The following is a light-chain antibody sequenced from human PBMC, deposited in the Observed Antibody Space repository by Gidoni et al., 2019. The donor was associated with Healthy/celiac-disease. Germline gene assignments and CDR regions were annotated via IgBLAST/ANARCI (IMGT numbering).Light chain of an antibody. CDR3: QQYNSYYSS. CDR1: QSISSW. V-gene: IGKV1-5*03. Sequence: DIQMTQSPSTLSASVGDRVTSTCRASQSISSWLAWYQQKPGKAPKLLIYKASSLESGVPSRFSGSGSETKFTITISGLQADDFATYYCQQYNSYYSSFGQGTKLEIK. CDR2: KAS. J-gene: IGKJ2*04.